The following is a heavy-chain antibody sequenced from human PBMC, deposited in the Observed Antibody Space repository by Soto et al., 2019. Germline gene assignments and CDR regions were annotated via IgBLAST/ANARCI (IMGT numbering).Heavy chain of an antibody. CDR2: IVVGSGNT. V-gene: IGHV1-58*01. CDR3: AAFDPGPMGFDP. D-gene: IGHD3-9*01. J-gene: IGHJ5*02. Sequence: SVKVSCKASGYTFSSSAVQWVRQARGQRLEWIGKIVVGSGNTNYAQKFQERVTITRDMSTSTAYMELSSLRSEDTAFYYCAAFDPGPMGFDPWGQGTLVTVSS. CDR1: GYTFSSSA.